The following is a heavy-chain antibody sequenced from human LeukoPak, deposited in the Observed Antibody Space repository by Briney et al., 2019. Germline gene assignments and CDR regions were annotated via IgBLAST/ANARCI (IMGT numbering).Heavy chain of an antibody. J-gene: IGHJ4*02. D-gene: IGHD3-10*01. CDR1: GFTFSSYA. CDR3: AKVGPVLLWFGELPDY. Sequence: GGSLRLSCAASGFTFSSYAMHWVRQAPGKGLEWVAVISYDGSNKYYADSVKGRFTISRDNSKNTLYLQMNSLRAEDTAVYYCAKVGPVLLWFGELPDYWGQGTLVTVSS. CDR2: ISYDGSNK. V-gene: IGHV3-30-3*01.